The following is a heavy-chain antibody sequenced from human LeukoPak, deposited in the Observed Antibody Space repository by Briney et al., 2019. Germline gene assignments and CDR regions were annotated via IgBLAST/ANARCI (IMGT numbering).Heavy chain of an antibody. CDR1: GGPTSSYY. J-gene: IGHJ3*02. Sequence: SETLSLTCTVSGGPTSSYYWNWIRQPPGKELEWIGNIYYSGSTNYNPYLKSRVTISIDTSKNQFSLKVNSAIAADTAVYYCARESMYSSVGSYGFDIWGQGTMVTVSS. D-gene: IGHD3-10*01. CDR2: IYYSGST. V-gene: IGHV4-59*01. CDR3: ARESMYSSVGSYGFDI.